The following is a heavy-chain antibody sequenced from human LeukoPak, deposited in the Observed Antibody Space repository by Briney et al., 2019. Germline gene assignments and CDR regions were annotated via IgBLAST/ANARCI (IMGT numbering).Heavy chain of an antibody. Sequence: GTLSLTCAVYGRSMHIKNGWSWPRQPPGEGVEWIGEIYYSRNTNYSPSLNSRVMISIDKPKQQSSLKLTSVTAADTAVYLCATHTRERGGLAVGLPRSPGSFDFWGEGVLVSVS. CDR2: IYYSRNT. D-gene: IGHD2-21*01. CDR1: GRSMHIKNG. V-gene: IGHV4-4*01. CDR3: ATHTRERGGLAVGLPRSPGSFDF. J-gene: IGHJ4*02.